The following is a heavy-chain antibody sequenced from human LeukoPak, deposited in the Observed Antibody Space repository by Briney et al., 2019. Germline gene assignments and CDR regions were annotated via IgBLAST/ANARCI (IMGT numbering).Heavy chain of an antibody. D-gene: IGHD3-10*01. Sequence: PSETLSLTCTVFGVSVNGYYWSWIRQPPGKGLEWMAYIPSSGSTNYNPSLKSRLTASEETSKNQFSLSDRSVTAADSPAYYWATVASGGAKFDYWGQGTLVTVSS. CDR1: GVSVNGYY. CDR3: ATVASGGAKFDY. V-gene: IGHV4-59*02. J-gene: IGHJ4*02. CDR2: IPSSGST.